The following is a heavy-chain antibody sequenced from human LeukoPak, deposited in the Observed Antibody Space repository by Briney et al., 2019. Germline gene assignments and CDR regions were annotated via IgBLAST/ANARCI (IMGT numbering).Heavy chain of an antibody. CDR3: ARGDGYCSSASCSGD. J-gene: IGHJ4*02. V-gene: IGHV3-30*02. CDR2: IRFDGSNK. CDR1: GFTLNTYG. Sequence: GGSLRLSCAASGFTLNTYGMHWVRQAPGKGLEWVAFIRFDGSNKYYADSVKGRFTISRDNSKNTLYLQMKSLRPEDTAVYYCARGDGYCSSASCSGDWGQGTLVTVSS. D-gene: IGHD2-2*03.